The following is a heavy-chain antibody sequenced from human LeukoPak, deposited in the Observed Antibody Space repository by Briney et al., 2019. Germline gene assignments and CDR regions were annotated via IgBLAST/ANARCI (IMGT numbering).Heavy chain of an antibody. D-gene: IGHD5-24*01. CDR3: ARDNSVRDEAWWFNP. V-gene: IGHV3-30*02. CDR2: IRYDGSDK. J-gene: IGHJ5*02. Sequence: GGSLRLSCAASGFTFSNYAMHWVRQAPGKGLEWVTFIRYDGSDKYYADSVKGRFTISRDNSKNTLYLQMNSLRAADTAVYYCARDNSVRDEAWWFNPWGQGTLVTVSS. CDR1: GFTFSNYA.